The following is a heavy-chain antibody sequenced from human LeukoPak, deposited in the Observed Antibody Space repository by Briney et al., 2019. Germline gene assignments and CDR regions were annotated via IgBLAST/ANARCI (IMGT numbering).Heavy chain of an antibody. V-gene: IGHV5-51*01. CDR2: IYPGDSDT. Sequence: GESLKISCKGSGYTFTTYWIGWVRQMPGKGLEWMGIIYPGDSDTRYSPSFQGQVTISVDKSISTAYLQWSSLKASDTAMYYCARRTGMNLYYFDYWGQGTLVTVSS. J-gene: IGHJ4*02. CDR3: ARRTGMNLYYFDY. CDR1: GYTFTTYW. D-gene: IGHD3-10*01.